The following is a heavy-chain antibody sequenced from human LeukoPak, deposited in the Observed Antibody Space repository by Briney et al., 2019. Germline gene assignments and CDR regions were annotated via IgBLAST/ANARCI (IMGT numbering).Heavy chain of an antibody. CDR2: IYYSGST. V-gene: IGHV4-39*07. CDR3: ARDSAIAVAGTRGFDY. CDR1: GFTFSSYA. Sequence: GSLRLSCAASGFTFSSYAMSWIRQPPGKGLEWIGSIYYSGSTYYNPSLKSRVTISVDTSKNQFSLKLSSVTAADTAVYYCARDSAIAVAGTRGFDYWGQGTLVTVSS. J-gene: IGHJ4*02. D-gene: IGHD6-19*01.